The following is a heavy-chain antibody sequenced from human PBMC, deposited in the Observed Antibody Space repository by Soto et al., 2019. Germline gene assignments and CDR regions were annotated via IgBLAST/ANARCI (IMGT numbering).Heavy chain of an antibody. D-gene: IGHD3-16*01. Sequence: VQLLESGGGLVQPGGSLRLSCAASGFTLINYGMNWVRQAPGKGLEWVTGISGSDGSTYYADSVKGRFTISRDSSKNTLYLQMNTLRAEDTAVYYCAKDNYYDWGQGTLVTVSS. CDR1: GFTLINYG. CDR2: ISGSDGST. CDR3: AKDNYYD. V-gene: IGHV3-23*01. J-gene: IGHJ4*02.